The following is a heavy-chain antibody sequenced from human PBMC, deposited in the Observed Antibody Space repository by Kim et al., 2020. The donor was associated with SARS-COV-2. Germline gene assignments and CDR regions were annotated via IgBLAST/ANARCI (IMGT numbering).Heavy chain of an antibody. Sequence: GGSLRLSCAASGFTVSSNYMSWVRQAPGKGLEWVSVIYSGGSTYYADSVKGRFTISRHNSKNTLYLQMNSLRAEDTAVYYCARAGQGLRQGIGSMDVWGQGTTVTVSS. J-gene: IGHJ6*02. CDR2: IYSGGST. D-gene: IGHD2-15*01. CDR3: ARAGQGLRQGIGSMDV. V-gene: IGHV3-53*04. CDR1: GFTVSSNY.